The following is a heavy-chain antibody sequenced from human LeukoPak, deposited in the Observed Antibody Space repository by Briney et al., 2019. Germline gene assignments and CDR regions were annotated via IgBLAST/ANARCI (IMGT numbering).Heavy chain of an antibody. CDR2: INLNSGGT. CDR3: ARGGYAMYNWFDP. J-gene: IGHJ5*02. V-gene: IGHV1-2*02. D-gene: IGHD5-12*01. Sequence: ASVKVSCKASGGTFSSYAISWVRQAPGQGLQWMGWINLNSGGTNYAQDFQGRVTMTRDTSISTAYMDLTRLRSDDTAVYYCARGGYAMYNWFDPWGQGTLVTVFS. CDR1: GGTFSSYA.